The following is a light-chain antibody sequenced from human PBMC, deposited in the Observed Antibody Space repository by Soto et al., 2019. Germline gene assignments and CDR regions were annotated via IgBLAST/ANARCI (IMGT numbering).Light chain of an antibody. CDR3: QQHGSSPIT. CDR1: QTVTSNY. J-gene: IGKJ5*01. Sequence: EIVLTQSPGTLSLSPGERATLSCRASQTVTSNYLAWHQQKPGQTPRLLIYGASSRATGIPDRFSGSGSGTDFTLTISRLEPEDFAVYYCQQHGSSPITFGQGTRLENK. CDR2: GAS. V-gene: IGKV3-20*01.